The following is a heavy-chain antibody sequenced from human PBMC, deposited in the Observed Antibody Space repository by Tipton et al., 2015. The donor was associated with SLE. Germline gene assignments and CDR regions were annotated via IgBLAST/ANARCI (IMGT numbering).Heavy chain of an antibody. CDR3: ARLGGVGF. CDR1: GGSLSTYY. Sequence: TLSLTCTVSGGSLSTYYWSWIRQPPGKGLEWIGYIYTSGSTNYNPSLKSRVTISVDTSKNQFSLKLRSVTAADTAVYYCARLGGVGFWGQGTLVTVSS. V-gene: IGHV4-4*09. CDR2: IYTSGST. D-gene: IGHD1-26*01. J-gene: IGHJ4*02.